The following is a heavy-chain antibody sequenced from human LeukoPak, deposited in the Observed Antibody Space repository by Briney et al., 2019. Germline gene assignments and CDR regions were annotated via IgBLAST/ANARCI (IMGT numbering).Heavy chain of an antibody. CDR2: IKQDGSNQ. D-gene: IGHD6-19*01. CDR3: ARGRYTNGWYPDYFDY. CDR1: GFTFSSYW. V-gene: IGHV3-7*01. J-gene: IGHJ4*02. Sequence: PGGSLRLSCTASGFTFSSYWMGWARQTPGKMEWVANIKQDGSNQYYVDSLKGRFTISRDNAKNSLYLQVNSLRAEDTAVYYCARGRYTNGWYPDYFDYWGQGTLVSVSS.